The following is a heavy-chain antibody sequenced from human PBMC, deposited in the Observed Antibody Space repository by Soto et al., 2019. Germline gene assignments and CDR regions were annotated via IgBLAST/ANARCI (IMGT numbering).Heavy chain of an antibody. CDR2: ISSSGDTI. D-gene: IGHD2-2*01. V-gene: IGHV3-11*01. Sequence: LRLSCAASGFTFSDYYMSWIRQAPGKGLEWVSYISSSGDTIYYADSVKGRFTVSRDNAKNSLYLQMNSLRAEDTAVYYCARYCSSASCYAGSAEYFQNWGQGTQVTVSS. CDR1: GFTFSDYY. J-gene: IGHJ1*01. CDR3: ARYCSSASCYAGSAEYFQN.